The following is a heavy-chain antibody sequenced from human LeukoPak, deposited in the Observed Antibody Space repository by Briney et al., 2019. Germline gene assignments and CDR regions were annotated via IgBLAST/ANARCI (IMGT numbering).Heavy chain of an antibody. V-gene: IGHV3-21*01. CDR1: GFTFSSYS. J-gene: IGHJ4*02. CDR3: ARDRGLGEWELLLGY. D-gene: IGHD1-26*01. CDR2: ISSSSSYI. Sequence: SGGSLRLSCAASGFTFSSYSMNWVRQAPGKGLEWVSSISSSSSYIYYADSVKGRFTISRDNAKNSLYLQMNSLGAEDTAVYYCARDRGLGEWELLLGYWGQGTLVTVSS.